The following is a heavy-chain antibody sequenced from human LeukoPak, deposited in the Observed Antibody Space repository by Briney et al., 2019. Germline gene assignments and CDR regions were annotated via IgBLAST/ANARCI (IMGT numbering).Heavy chain of an antibody. CDR3: AREVGVSSGWYPYYYYYGMDV. CDR1: GFTVSSNY. V-gene: IGHV3-53*01. Sequence: GGSLRLSCAASGFTVSSNYMSWVRQAPGKGLEWVSVIYSGGSTYYADSVKGRFTISRDNAKNTLYLQMNSLRAEDTAVYYCAREVGVSSGWYPYYYYYGMDVWGQGTTVTVSS. J-gene: IGHJ6*02. D-gene: IGHD6-19*01. CDR2: IYSGGST.